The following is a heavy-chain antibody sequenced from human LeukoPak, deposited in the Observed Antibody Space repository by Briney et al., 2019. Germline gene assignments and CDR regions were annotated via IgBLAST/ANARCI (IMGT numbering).Heavy chain of an antibody. CDR1: GGTFSRSA. J-gene: IGHJ5*02. V-gene: IGHV1-69*13. D-gene: IGHD3-22*01. CDR2: IIPIFGPA. Sequence: SVKVSCKASGGTFSRSAISWVRQAPGQGLEWMGGIIPIFGPADYAQKFQGRVTIIADESTSTAYLELSSLRSEDTAVYYCATSLPYGYYDSGGSNWFDPWGQGTLVTVSS. CDR3: ATSLPYGYYDSGGSNWFDP.